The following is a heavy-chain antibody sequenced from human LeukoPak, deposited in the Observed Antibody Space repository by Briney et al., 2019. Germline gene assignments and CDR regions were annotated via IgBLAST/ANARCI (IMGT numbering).Heavy chain of an antibody. J-gene: IGHJ4*02. CDR2: ISSSGSTI. Sequence: GGSLRLSCAASGFTFSSYEMNWVRQAPGKGLEWVSYISSSGSTIYYADSVKGRFTISRDNAKNSLYLQMNSLRAEDTAVYYCASDRDVVVVAAAFDYWGQGTLVTVSS. V-gene: IGHV3-48*03. CDR3: ASDRDVVVVAAAFDY. CDR1: GFTFSSYE. D-gene: IGHD2-15*01.